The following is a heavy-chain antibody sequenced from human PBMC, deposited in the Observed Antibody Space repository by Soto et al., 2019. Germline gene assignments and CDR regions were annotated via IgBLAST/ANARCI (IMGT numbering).Heavy chain of an antibody. Sequence: QVQLVESGGGVVQPGRSLRLSCAASGFTFSIYGMHWVRHAPGKGLEWVAMISFDGSEKYYTDSGKGRFHISRDSSKNTMYLQMDSLRVADTAVYYCARDRRLYYSDAFDIWGQGTTVTVSS. CDR3: ARDRRLYYSDAFDI. CDR2: ISFDGSEK. V-gene: IGHV3-30*03. CDR1: GFTFSIYG. J-gene: IGHJ3*02. D-gene: IGHD1-26*01.